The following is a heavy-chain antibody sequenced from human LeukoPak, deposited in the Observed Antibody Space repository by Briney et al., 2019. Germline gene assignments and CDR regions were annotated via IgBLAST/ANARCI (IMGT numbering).Heavy chain of an antibody. CDR2: ISSSSNYI. J-gene: IGHJ4*02. D-gene: IGHD2-15*01. CDR1: GFTFSSYG. Sequence: PGGSLRLSCAASGFTFSSYGMNWVRQAPGKGLEWVSSISSSSNYIYYADSVKGRFTISRDNAKNSLYLQMNSLRAEDTAVYYCARDLSAGVVVAAASDYWGQGTLVTVSS. V-gene: IGHV3-21*01. CDR3: ARDLSAGVVVAAASDY.